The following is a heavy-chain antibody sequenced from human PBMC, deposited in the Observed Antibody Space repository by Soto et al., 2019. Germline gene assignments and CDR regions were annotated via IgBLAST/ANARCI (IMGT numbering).Heavy chain of an antibody. J-gene: IGHJ6*03. CDR1: GGSISSYY. CDR2: IYYSGST. D-gene: IGHD3-10*01. CDR3: ARAPEYGSGSYLPPIYYYMDV. V-gene: IGHV4-59*01. Sequence: PSETLSLTCTVSGGSISSYYRSWIRQPPGKGREWFGYIYYSGSTNYNPSLKSRVTISVDTSKNQFSLKLSSVTAADTAVDYCARAPEYGSGSYLPPIYYYMDVWGKGTTVTVSS.